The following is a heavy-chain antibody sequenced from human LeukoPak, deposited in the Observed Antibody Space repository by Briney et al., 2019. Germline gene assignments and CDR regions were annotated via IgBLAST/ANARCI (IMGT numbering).Heavy chain of an antibody. D-gene: IGHD4-17*01. V-gene: IGHV4-39*01. J-gene: IGHJ4*02. Sequence: PSEALSLTCTVSGGSISSSSYYWGWIRQPPGKGLEWIGSIYYSGSTYYNPSLKSRVTISVDTSKNQFSLKLSSVTAADTAVYYCASYGDYSANFDYWDQGTLVTVSS. CDR3: ASYGDYSANFDY. CDR2: IYYSGST. CDR1: GGSISSSSYY.